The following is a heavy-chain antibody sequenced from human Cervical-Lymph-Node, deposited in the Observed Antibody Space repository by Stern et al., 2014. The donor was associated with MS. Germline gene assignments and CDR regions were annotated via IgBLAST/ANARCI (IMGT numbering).Heavy chain of an antibody. Sequence: QMQLVQSGAEVKRPGSSVKVSCKASGGSFGNHAISWVRQVPGQGLEWVGRIMPVFGVPITAQRLQVRVTFPADKSTATAYMELNSLRYEDTAVYYCAREGGDFGQLQFVLDIWGQGTLITVSS. J-gene: IGHJ3*01. CDR2: IMPVFGVP. V-gene: IGHV1-69*09. CDR3: AREGGDFGQLQFVLDI. D-gene: IGHD5-24*01. CDR1: GGSFGNHA.